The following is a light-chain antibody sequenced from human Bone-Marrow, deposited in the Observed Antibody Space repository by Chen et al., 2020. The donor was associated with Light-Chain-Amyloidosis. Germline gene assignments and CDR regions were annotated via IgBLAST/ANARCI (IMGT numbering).Light chain of an antibody. CDR2: EAS. V-gene: IGKV1-5*01. Sequence: DIQMTQSPSTLSASVGDRVTITFRASQNIDKWLAWYQQKPGKVPKVLIYEASNLESGVPARFSGSGFGTEFTLTINRLQPDDFATYYCQQYNSYFGGGTRVEIK. J-gene: IGKJ4*01. CDR3: QQYNSY. CDR1: QNIDKW.